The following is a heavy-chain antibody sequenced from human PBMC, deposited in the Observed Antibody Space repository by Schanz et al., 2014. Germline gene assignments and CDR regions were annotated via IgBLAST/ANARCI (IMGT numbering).Heavy chain of an antibody. CDR3: ASSGAGYSSSWDFDY. J-gene: IGHJ4*02. D-gene: IGHD6-13*01. CDR2: ISAYNGNT. CDR1: GYTFTSYG. Sequence: QVQLVQSGAEVKKPGASVKVSCKASGYTFTSYGINWVRQAPGQGLEWMGWISAYNGNTNYAQKFQGRLTMTRDTSTSTVYMELSSLRSEDTAVYYCASSGAGYSSSWDFDYWGQGTLVTVSS. V-gene: IGHV1-18*01.